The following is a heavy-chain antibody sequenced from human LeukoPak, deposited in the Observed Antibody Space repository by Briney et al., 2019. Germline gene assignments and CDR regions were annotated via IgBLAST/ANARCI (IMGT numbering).Heavy chain of an antibody. CDR1: GFTFSSYG. CDR3: AKDPHRSTYYDFWSGYFLNPVDY. V-gene: IGHV3-30*18. CDR2: ISYDGSNK. Sequence: SGGSLRLSCAASGFTFSSYGMHWVRQAPGKGLEWVAVISYDGSNKYYADSVKGRFTISRDNSKNTLYLQMNSLRAEDTAVYYCAKDPHRSTYYDFWSGYFLNPVDYWGQGTLVTVPS. D-gene: IGHD3-3*01. J-gene: IGHJ4*02.